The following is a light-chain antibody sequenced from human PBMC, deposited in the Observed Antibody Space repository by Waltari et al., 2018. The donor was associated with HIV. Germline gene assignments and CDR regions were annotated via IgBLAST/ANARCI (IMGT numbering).Light chain of an antibody. CDR2: DVS. CDR1: SSDVGRYNY. Sequence: SALTQPASVSWSPGQSIPLSRPRASSDVGRYNYLPWYQHHPGKAPKLSIYDVSNRPSGGSNRFSGSKSGTTASLTISGLQAEDEADYYCSSYTSSRTVVFGGGTKLTVL. CDR3: SSYTSSRTVV. V-gene: IGLV2-14*03. J-gene: IGLJ2*01.